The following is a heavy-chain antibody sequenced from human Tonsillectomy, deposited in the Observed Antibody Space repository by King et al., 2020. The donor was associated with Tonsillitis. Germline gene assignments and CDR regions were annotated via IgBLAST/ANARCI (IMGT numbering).Heavy chain of an antibody. Sequence: VQLVESGAEVKKPGASVKVSCKASGYTFTSYYMHWVRQAPGQGLEWMGVINPSGGSTSSAQKFQGRVTMTRDTSTSTVYMELSSLRSEDTAVYYCARDWRRYDSSGSKGYYYYYYMDVWGKGTTVTVSS. J-gene: IGHJ6*03. CDR3: ARDWRRYDSSGSKGYYYYYYMDV. D-gene: IGHD3-22*01. V-gene: IGHV1-46*01. CDR1: GYTFTSYY. CDR2: INPSGGST.